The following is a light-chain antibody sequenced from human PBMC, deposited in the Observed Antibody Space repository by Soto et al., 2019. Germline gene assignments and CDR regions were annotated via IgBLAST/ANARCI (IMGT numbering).Light chain of an antibody. CDR1: QSVSSIY. V-gene: IGKV3-20*01. Sequence: EIALTQSPGTLSLSPGERATLSYRASQSVSSIYLAWYQQKPGQAPRLLIYGASSRPTGIPDRFSGSGSGTDFTLTISRLEPEDFAVYYCQQYGSSALTFGGGTKVDIK. CDR2: GAS. J-gene: IGKJ4*01. CDR3: QQYGSSALT.